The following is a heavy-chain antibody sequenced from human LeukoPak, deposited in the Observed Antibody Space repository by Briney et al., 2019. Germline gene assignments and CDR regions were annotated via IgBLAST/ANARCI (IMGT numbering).Heavy chain of an antibody. D-gene: IGHD1-1*01. CDR1: GYSFTSYW. Sequence: GESLKISCKGSGYSFTSYWISWVRQVPGKGLEWMGRIDPSDSYTNYSPSFQGHVTISADKSISTAYLQWSSLKASDTATYYCARQVYNWNDGETGAFDIWGQGTMVTVSS. CDR3: ARQVYNWNDGETGAFDI. CDR2: IDPSDSYT. V-gene: IGHV5-10-1*01. J-gene: IGHJ3*02.